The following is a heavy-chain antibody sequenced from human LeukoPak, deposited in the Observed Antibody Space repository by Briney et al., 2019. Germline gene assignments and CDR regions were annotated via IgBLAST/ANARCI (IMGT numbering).Heavy chain of an antibody. Sequence: GGSLRLSCAASGFTFSIYSMNWVSQAPGKGLEWVSYISSSSSTIYYADSVKGRFTISRDNAKNSLHRQMNSLRAEDTAVYYCARDSVVRGVRFDYWGQGTLVTVSS. V-gene: IGHV3-48*04. CDR2: ISSSSSTI. CDR1: GFTFSIYS. J-gene: IGHJ4*02. CDR3: ARDSVVRGVRFDY. D-gene: IGHD3-10*01.